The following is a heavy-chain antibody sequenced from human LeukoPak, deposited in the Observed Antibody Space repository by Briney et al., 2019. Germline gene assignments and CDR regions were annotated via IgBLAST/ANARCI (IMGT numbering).Heavy chain of an antibody. CDR1: GYTFTSYD. Sequence: ASVKVSCKASGYTFTSYDINWVRQATGQGLEWMGWMNPNSGNTGYAQKFQGRVTITRNTSISTAYMELSSLRSEDTAVYYCARLTIFGASFDYWGQGTLVTVSS. V-gene: IGHV1-8*03. CDR2: MNPNSGNT. CDR3: ARLTIFGASFDY. J-gene: IGHJ4*02. D-gene: IGHD3-3*01.